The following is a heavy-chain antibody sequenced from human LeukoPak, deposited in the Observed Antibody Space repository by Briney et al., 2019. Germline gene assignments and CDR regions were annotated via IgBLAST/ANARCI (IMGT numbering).Heavy chain of an antibody. CDR2: ISYDGSNK. Sequence: GGSLRLSCAASGFTFSSYAMRWVRQAPGKGLEWVAVISYDGSNKYYADSVKGRFTISRDNSKNTLYLQMNSLRVEDTAVYYCARASVGWWHDRPYYMDVWGKGTTVTVSS. D-gene: IGHD2-8*02. CDR3: ARASVGWWHDRPYYMDV. CDR1: GFTFSSYA. V-gene: IGHV3-30*04. J-gene: IGHJ6*03.